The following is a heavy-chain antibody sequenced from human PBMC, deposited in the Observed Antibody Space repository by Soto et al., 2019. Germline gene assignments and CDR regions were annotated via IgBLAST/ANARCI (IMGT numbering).Heavy chain of an antibody. CDR3: AITTSTVSYWFDP. V-gene: IGHV3-7*03. CDR1: GFSFSGYW. Sequence: PGGSLRLSCAASGFSFSGYWMSWVRQAPGKGPEWVANIKEDGTEQHYVDSVKGRFTISRDNSENSPFLQMNNLRAEDSAIYYCAITTSTVSYWFDPWGPGTQVTVSS. J-gene: IGHJ5*02. D-gene: IGHD4-4*01. CDR2: IKEDGTEQ.